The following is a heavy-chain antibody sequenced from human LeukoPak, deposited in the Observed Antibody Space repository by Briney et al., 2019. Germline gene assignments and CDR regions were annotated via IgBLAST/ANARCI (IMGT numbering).Heavy chain of an antibody. V-gene: IGHV3-23*01. D-gene: IGHD2-2*01. Sequence: GGSLRLSCAASGFTFSSFWMHWVRQPPGKGLEWVSAISGSGGSTYYADSVKGRFTISRDNSKNTLYLQMNSLRAEDTAVYYCAKMPTEGAYYFDYWGQGTLVTVSS. CDR1: GFTFSSFW. CDR2: ISGSGGST. CDR3: AKMPTEGAYYFDY. J-gene: IGHJ4*02.